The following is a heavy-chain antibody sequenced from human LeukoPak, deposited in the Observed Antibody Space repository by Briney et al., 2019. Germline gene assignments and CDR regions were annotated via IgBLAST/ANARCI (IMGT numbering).Heavy chain of an antibody. V-gene: IGHV3-30*04. CDR1: GFTFSSYA. J-gene: IGHJ5*02. D-gene: IGHD3-9*01. CDR2: ISYDGSNK. CDR3: ARDSRYDILTGYGNWFDP. Sequence: PGGSLRLSCAASGFTFSSYAMHWVRQAPGKGLEWVAVISYDGSNKYYADSVKGRFTISRDNSKNTLYLQMNSLRAEDTAVYYCARDSRYDILTGYGNWFDPWGQGTLVTVSS.